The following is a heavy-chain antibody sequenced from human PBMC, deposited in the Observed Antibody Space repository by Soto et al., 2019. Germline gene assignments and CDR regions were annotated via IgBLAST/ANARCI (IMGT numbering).Heavy chain of an antibody. V-gene: IGHV1-2*02. CDR3: ARERHLNSPSDAFDL. D-gene: IGHD1-7*01. CDR2: MNPNSGGS. Sequence: QVHLVQSGAEVKKPGASVKVSCMASGYNFIAQNIHWVRQAPGLGLEWMGKMNPNSGGSDYAQEFQCRVSVTRATSISTVYMELTSLKSDDTAVYYCARERHLNSPSDAFDLWGHGPMVIVSS. J-gene: IGHJ3*01. CDR1: GYNFIAQN.